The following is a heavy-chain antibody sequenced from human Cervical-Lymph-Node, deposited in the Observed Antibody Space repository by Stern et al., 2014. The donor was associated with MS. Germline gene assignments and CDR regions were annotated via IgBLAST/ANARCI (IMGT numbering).Heavy chain of an antibody. CDR1: GYNFTNYY. D-gene: IGHD2-2*01. Sequence: QVQLGQSGAEVTKPGASVKVSCKASGYNFTNYYMHWVRQAPGQGLEWMGIINPSGGDTRYAQKLQGRVTMTRDTSTSTVYMELSSLRSEDTAVYYCARDYIVVVQAANDPRNYYYYGMDVWGQGTTVTVSS. V-gene: IGHV1-46*04. J-gene: IGHJ6*02. CDR3: ARDYIVVVQAANDPRNYYYYGMDV. CDR2: INPSGGDT.